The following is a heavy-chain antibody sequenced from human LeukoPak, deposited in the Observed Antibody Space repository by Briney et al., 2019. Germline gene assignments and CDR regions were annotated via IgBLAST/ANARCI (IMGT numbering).Heavy chain of an antibody. Sequence: GGSLRLSCAASGFTFSSYEMNWVRQAPGKGPEWVSYISSSGSTIYYADSVKGRFTISRDNAKNSLYLQMNSLRAEDTAVYYCARAALYSSSWYLGFDYWGQGTLVTVSS. CDR2: ISSSGSTI. CDR3: ARAALYSSSWYLGFDY. CDR1: GFTFSSYE. J-gene: IGHJ4*02. V-gene: IGHV3-48*03. D-gene: IGHD6-13*01.